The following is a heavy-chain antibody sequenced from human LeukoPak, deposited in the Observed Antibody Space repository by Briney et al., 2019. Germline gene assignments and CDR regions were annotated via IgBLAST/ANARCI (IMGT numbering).Heavy chain of an antibody. D-gene: IGHD6-13*01. CDR3: TTDRFVGSSWRTRYFDL. J-gene: IGHJ2*01. CDR2: IKSKTDGGTT. V-gene: IGHV3-15*07. CDR1: GFNVNNTW. Sequence: PGGSQRLSCAASGFNVNNTWMNWVRQAPGKGLEWVGRIKSKTDGGTTDYAAPVKGRFTISRDDSENTLYLQMNSLKIEDTAVYYCTTDRFVGSSWRTRYFDLWGRGTLVTVSS.